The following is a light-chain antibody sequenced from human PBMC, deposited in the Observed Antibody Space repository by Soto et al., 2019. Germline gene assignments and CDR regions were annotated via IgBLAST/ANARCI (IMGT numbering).Light chain of an antibody. J-gene: IGKJ1*01. Sequence: EIVSTQSPGTLSLSPGERATLSCRASQSISSRYLAWYQQKPGQAPRLLMYGVSSRATGTPDRFSGSGSGTDFTLTISRLEPEDFAVYHCQQYDGSPTFGQGTKVDIK. CDR2: GVS. CDR3: QQYDGSPT. CDR1: QSISSRY. V-gene: IGKV3-20*01.